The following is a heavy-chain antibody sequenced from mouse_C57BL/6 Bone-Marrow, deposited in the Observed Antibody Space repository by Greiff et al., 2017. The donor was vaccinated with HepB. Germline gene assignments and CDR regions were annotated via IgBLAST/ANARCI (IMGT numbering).Heavy chain of an antibody. V-gene: IGHV1-26*01. D-gene: IGHD3-1*01. CDR3: ASSDDY. CDR2: INPNNGGT. CDR1: GYTFTDYY. Sequence: VQLQQSGPELVKPGASVKISCKASGYTFTDYYMNWVKQSHGKSLEWIGDINPNNGGTSYNQKFKGKATLTVDKSSSTAYMELRSLTSEDSAVYYCASSDDYWGQGTTLTVSS. J-gene: IGHJ2*01.